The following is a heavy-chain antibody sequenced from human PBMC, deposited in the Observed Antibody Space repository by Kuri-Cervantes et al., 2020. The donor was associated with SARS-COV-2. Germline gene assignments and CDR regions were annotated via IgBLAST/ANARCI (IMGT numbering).Heavy chain of an antibody. CDR1: GGTFSSYT. CDR2: IIPIFGTA. Sequence: SVKVSCKASGGTFSSYTISWVRQAPGQGLEWMGGIIPIFGTANYAQKFQGRVTMTEDTSTDTAYMELSSLRSEDTAVYYCATGEGYAPRSPPTDWGQGTLVTVSS. V-gene: IGHV1-69*06. CDR3: ATGEGYAPRSPPTD. D-gene: IGHD3-16*01. J-gene: IGHJ4*02.